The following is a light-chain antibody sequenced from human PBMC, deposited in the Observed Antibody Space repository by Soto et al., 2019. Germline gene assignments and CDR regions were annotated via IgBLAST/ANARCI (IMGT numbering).Light chain of an antibody. Sequence: QTVVTQSSSASASLGSSVKLTCTLSSGNSDDLIAWHQQQPGKAPRYMMKVGGSGNYNRGSGVPDRFSGSSSGADRYLTISNLQPEDEADYYCETWGSAIWLFGGGTKLTVL. CDR3: ETWGSAIWL. CDR1: SGNSDDL. V-gene: IGLV4-60*03. J-gene: IGLJ3*02. CDR2: VGGSGNY.